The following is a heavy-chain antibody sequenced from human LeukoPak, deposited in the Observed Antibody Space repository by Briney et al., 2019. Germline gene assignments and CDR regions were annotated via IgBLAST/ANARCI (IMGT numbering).Heavy chain of an antibody. CDR1: RGSISASIRSYY. CDR3: ARVPLGYSGAYYFDY. J-gene: IGHJ4*02. Sequence: PSETLSLTCTVSRGSISASIRSYYWNWLRQPPGKGLEWIGYISSSGSTNDNPSLRSRVTISVDTSKNQFFLNLSSMSAADTAVYYCARVPLGYSGAYYFDYWGPGTLVTVSP. D-gene: IGHD5-12*01. V-gene: IGHV4-4*09. CDR2: ISSSGST.